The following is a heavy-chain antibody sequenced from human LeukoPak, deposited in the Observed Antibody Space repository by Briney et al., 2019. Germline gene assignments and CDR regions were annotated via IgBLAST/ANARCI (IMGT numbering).Heavy chain of an antibody. V-gene: IGHV3-30*03. J-gene: IGHJ5*02. D-gene: IGHD4-17*01. CDR2: ISYDGSNK. CDR1: GFTFSSYG. CDR3: VTGDYRES. Sequence: PGGSLRLSCAASGFTFSSYGMHWVRQAPGKGLEWVAVISYDGSNKYYADSVKGRFTISRDNSKNTLYLQMNSLRADDAAVYYCVTGDYRESWGQGTLVTVSS.